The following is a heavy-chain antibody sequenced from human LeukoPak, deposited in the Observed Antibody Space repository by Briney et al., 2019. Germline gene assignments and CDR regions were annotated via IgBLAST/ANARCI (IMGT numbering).Heavy chain of an antibody. Sequence: PSETLTLTCTASGGSISSSYWSWVRQPPGEGPEWIGYIYYSGSTNYNPSLRKGRIIFVNTSNNQFSLTLSSVSAADTAVYYCARVLGAYCSGGSCYSSWYFDLWGRGTLVTVSS. CDR2: IYYSGST. CDR1: GGSISSSY. V-gene: IGHV4-59*01. CDR3: ARVLGAYCSGGSCYSSWYFDL. J-gene: IGHJ2*01. D-gene: IGHD2-15*01.